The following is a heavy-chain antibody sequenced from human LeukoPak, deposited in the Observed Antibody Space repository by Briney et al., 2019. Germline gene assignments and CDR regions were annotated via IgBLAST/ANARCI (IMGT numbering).Heavy chain of an antibody. CDR3: ALMIQLWFG. J-gene: IGHJ4*02. D-gene: IGHD5-18*01. CDR1: GFTFSSYA. V-gene: IGHV3-53*01. Sequence: PGGSLRLSCAASGFTFSSYAMSWVRQAPGKGLEWVSVIYSGGSTYYADSVKGRFTISRDNSKNTLYLRMNSLRAEDTAVYYCALMIQLWFGWGQGTLVTVSS. CDR2: IYSGGST.